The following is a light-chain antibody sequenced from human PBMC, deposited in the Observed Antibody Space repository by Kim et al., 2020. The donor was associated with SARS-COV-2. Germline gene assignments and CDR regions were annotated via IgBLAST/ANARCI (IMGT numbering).Light chain of an antibody. CDR2: RDV. CDR1: AFPSQY. V-gene: IGLV3-25*03. Sequence: SYELKQPPSVSVSPGQTARITCSGDAFPSQYGYWYQQRPGQAPVLLISRDVERASGIPARFSGSSSGTTVTLTITGVQEDDEADYYCQLADASGSYVDFGGGTRLTVL. J-gene: IGLJ2*01. CDR3: QLADASGSYVD.